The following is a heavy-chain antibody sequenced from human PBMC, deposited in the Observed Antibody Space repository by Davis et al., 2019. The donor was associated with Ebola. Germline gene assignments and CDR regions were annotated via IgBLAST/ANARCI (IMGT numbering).Heavy chain of an antibody. J-gene: IGHJ4*02. CDR3: ARGSCDSSGCGFDY. Sequence: PGGSLRLSCAASGVTFRTYGMHWVRQAPGKGLEWVAAIWYDGSNQHYADSVKGRFTVSRDDSKNTLDLQMNSLRAEDTAVYYCARGSCDSSGCGFDYWGQGKMVTVSS. CDR1: GVTFRTYG. D-gene: IGHD3-22*01. V-gene: IGHV3-33*01. CDR2: IWYDGSNQ.